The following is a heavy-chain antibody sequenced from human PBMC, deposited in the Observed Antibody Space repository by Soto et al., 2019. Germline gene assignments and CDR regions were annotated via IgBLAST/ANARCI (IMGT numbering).Heavy chain of an antibody. V-gene: IGHV3-23*01. CDR2: ISGSGGSP. D-gene: IGHD2-2*01. Sequence: PGGSLRLPCVASGFTFSTYTMSWVRQAPGKGLEWVSVISGSGGSPSYADSVQGRFSFSRDNPKNTLYLQMNSLRGEDTAMYYCAKARCSTTNCYVPDYWGQGTLVTVSS. CDR1: GFTFSTYT. J-gene: IGHJ4*02. CDR3: AKARCSTTNCYVPDY.